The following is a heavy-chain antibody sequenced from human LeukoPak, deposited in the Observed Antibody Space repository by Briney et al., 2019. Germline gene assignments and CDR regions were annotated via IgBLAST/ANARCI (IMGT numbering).Heavy chain of an antibody. J-gene: IGHJ6*03. CDR3: ARVQRRYDSSGYYYDHYYYYYMDV. CDR2: IYYSGST. CDR1: GGSISSSSYY. Sequence: SETLSLTCTVSGGSISSSSYYWGWIRQPPGKGLEWIGSIYYSGSTYYSPSLKSRVTISVDTSKNQFSLKLSSVTAADTAVYYCARVQRRYDSSGYYYDHYYYYYMDVWGKGTTVTVSS. V-gene: IGHV4-39*01. D-gene: IGHD3-22*01.